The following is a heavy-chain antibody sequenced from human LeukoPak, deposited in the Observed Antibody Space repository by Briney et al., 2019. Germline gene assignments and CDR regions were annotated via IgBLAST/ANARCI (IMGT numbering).Heavy chain of an antibody. Sequence: GGSLRLSCAASGFTFSDYYMSWIRQAPGKGLEWVAFIRYDGSNKYYADSVKGRFTISRDNSKNTLYPQMNSLRAEDTAVYYCAKALVGYCSSTSCYTSYYMDVWGKGTTVTVSS. CDR1: GFTFSDYY. J-gene: IGHJ6*03. CDR2: IRYDGSNK. CDR3: AKALVGYCSSTSCYTSYYMDV. D-gene: IGHD2-2*02. V-gene: IGHV3-30*02.